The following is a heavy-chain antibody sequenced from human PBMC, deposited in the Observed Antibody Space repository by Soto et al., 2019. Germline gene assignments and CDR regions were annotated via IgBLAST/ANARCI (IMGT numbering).Heavy chain of an antibody. V-gene: IGHV5-10-1*01. CDR3: ARHHLWFGGYYCYYGMDV. CDR1: GYSFTSYW. CDR2: IDPSDSYT. J-gene: IGHJ6*02. D-gene: IGHD3-10*01. Sequence: PGESLKISCKGSGYSFTSYWISWVRQMPGKGLEWMGRIDPSDSYTNYSPSFQGHVTISADKSISTAYLQWSSLKASDTAMYYCARHHLWFGGYYCYYGMDVWGQGTTVTVSS.